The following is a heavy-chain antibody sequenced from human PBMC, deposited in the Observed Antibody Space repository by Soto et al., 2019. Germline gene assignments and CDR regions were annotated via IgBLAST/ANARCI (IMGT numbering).Heavy chain of an antibody. J-gene: IGHJ4*02. V-gene: IGHV2-5*02. CDR1: GFSLSTRGVG. CDR3: AHTRWCDGSGYSHFDY. D-gene: IGHD3-22*01. Sequence: QITLKESGPTLVKPTQTLTLTCTFSGFSLSTRGVGVGWIRQPPGKALEWLALIYWDDDKRYSPSLKNRLTITRDTSKNQVVLKMSNMDSVDTATYYCAHTRWCDGSGYSHFDYWGQGTLVTVSS. CDR2: IYWDDDK.